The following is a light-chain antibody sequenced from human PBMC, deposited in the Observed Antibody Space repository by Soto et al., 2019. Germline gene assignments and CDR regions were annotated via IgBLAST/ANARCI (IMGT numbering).Light chain of an antibody. CDR2: GAS. J-gene: IGKJ1*01. Sequence: EIVLTQSPGTLSLSPGERATLSCRASQSVSSSYLAWYQQRPGQAPRLLIYGASRRATGIPDRFSGSGSGTDFTLTINRLEPEDFAVYYCQPYDSSWTFGQGTKVEIK. CDR3: QPYDSSWT. CDR1: QSVSSSY. V-gene: IGKV3-20*01.